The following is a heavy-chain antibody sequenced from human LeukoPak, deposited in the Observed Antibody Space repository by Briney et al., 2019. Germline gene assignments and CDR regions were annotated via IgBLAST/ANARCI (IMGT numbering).Heavy chain of an antibody. D-gene: IGHD6-13*01. J-gene: IGHJ5*02. CDR2: ISGSGGST. V-gene: IGHV3-23*01. CDR1: GFTFSSYA. CDR3: AKRSSSWYGNWFDP. Sequence: GGSLRLSCAASGFTFSSYAMSWVRQAPGKGLEWVSAISGSGGSTYYADSVKGRFTISRDYSKNTLNLQMNSLRAGDTAVYYSAKRSSSWYGNWFDPWGQGTLVTVSS.